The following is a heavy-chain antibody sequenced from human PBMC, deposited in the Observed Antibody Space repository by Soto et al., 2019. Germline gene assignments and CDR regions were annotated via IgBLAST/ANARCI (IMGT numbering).Heavy chain of an antibody. V-gene: IGHV1-46*02. CDR1: GYTFNRHY. D-gene: IGHD3-10*01. CDR3: AKRRGVRLTRSSFDY. CDR2: IDPSGGDT. Sequence: QVQLVQSGAEVRKPGASVKVSCKASGYTFNRHYIQWVRQAPGQGLEWMGMIDPSGGDTNYAKKFQGRATLTSDTSTRTVYMELSRLRSEDTAVYYCAKRRGVRLTRSSFDYWGPGTLVIVSS. J-gene: IGHJ4*02.